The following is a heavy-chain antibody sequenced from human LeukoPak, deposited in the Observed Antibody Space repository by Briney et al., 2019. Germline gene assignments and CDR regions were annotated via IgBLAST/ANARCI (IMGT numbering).Heavy chain of an antibody. Sequence: GGSLRLSCAASGFTFRNSWMTWVRQAPGKGLEWVANIKPDGGQKQYVDSLEGRITISRDNAKNSLYLQMNSLRAEDTAVYFRATSSDWAFDYWGQGTLVTVSS. CDR2: IKPDGGQK. V-gene: IGHV3-7*01. CDR3: ATSSDWAFDY. J-gene: IGHJ4*02. D-gene: IGHD6-19*01. CDR1: GFTFRNSW.